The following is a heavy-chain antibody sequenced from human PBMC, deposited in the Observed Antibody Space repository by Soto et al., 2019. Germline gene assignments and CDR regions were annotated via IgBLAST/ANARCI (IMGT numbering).Heavy chain of an antibody. D-gene: IGHD3-10*01. J-gene: IGHJ3*02. CDR1: GGSISSGGYX. V-gene: IGHV4-31*03. Sequence: QVQLQESGPGLVKPSQTLSLTCTVSGGSISSGGYXXSWIRQHPGKGLEWIGYIYYSGSTYYNPSLKSRXXXXXXXXXXXXXXXXXXXXXXXXXVYYCARRAGNRAFDIWGQGTMVTVSS. CDR3: CARRAGNRAFDI. CDR2: IYYSGST.